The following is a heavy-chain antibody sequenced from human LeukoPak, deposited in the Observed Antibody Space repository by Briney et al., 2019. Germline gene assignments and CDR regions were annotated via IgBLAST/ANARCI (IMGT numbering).Heavy chain of an antibody. CDR2: VNQDGTET. J-gene: IGHJ4*02. CDR1: GFTFSSHG. Sequence: PGGSLRLSCAASGFTFSSHGMNWVRQAPGKGLEWVANVNQDGTETYYVDSVKGRFTISRDYAKNSLYLQMNSLRVEDTAVYFCAKVAKYYYGPETFYFFEQWGQGTPVTASS. V-gene: IGHV3-7*01. D-gene: IGHD3-10*01. CDR3: AKVAKYYYGPETFYFFEQ.